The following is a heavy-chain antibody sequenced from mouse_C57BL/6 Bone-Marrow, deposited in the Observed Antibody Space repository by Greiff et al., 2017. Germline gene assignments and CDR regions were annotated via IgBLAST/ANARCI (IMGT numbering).Heavy chain of an antibody. Sequence: EVMLVESEGGLVQPGSSMKLSCTASGFTFSDYYMAWVRQVPEKGLEWVANINYDGSSTYYLDSLKSRFIISRANAKNILYLQMSSLKSEDTATYYCARDRGGNYSYYFDYWGQGTTLTGSS. V-gene: IGHV5-16*01. CDR3: ARDRGGNYSYYFDY. J-gene: IGHJ2*01. D-gene: IGHD2-1*01. CDR1: GFTFSDYY. CDR2: INYDGSST.